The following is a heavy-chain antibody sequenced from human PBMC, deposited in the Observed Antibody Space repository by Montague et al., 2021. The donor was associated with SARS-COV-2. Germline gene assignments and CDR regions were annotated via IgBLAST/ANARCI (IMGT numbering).Heavy chain of an antibody. CDR1: GGSISSSSYY. V-gene: IGHV4-39*07. D-gene: IGHD3-9*01. Sequence: SETLSLTCTVSGGSISSSSYYWGWIRQPPGKGLEWIGSIYYSGSTYYNPSLKSRVTISVDTSKNQFSLKLSSVTAADTAVYYCARDGSSRFEILIGPRHYSYGMDVWGQGTTVTVSS. J-gene: IGHJ6*02. CDR3: ARDGSSRFEILIGPRHYSYGMDV. CDR2: IYYSGST.